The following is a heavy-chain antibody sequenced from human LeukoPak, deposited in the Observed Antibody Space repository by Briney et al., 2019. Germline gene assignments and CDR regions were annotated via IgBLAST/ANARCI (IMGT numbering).Heavy chain of an antibody. D-gene: IGHD1-26*01. V-gene: IGHV1-2*02. J-gene: IGHJ4*02. CDR2: INPNSGGT. CDR3: ARVYGSYSAVDY. CDR1: GYTFTNYA. Sequence: ASVKVSCKASGYTFTNYAISWVRQAPGQGLEWMGWINPNSGGTNYAQKFQGRVTMTRDTSISTAYMELSRLRSDDTAVYYCARVYGSYSAVDYWGQGTLVTVSS.